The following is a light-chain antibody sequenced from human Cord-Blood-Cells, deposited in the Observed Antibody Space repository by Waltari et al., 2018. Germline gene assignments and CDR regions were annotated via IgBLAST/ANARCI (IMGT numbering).Light chain of an antibody. Sequence: MQLTQSPFSLYESVGDRVKVTCRASQGISSYLAWYQQKPGKAPKLLIYAASTLQSGVPSRFSGSGSGTDFTLTISSLQPEDFATYYCQQLNSYPLTFGPGTKVDIK. CDR2: AAS. CDR3: QQLNSYPLT. J-gene: IGKJ3*01. V-gene: IGKV1-9*01. CDR1: QGISSY.